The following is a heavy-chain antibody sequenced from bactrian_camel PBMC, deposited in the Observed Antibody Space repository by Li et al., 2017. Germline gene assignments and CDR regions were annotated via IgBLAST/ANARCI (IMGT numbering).Heavy chain of an antibody. V-gene: IGHV3S6*01. J-gene: IGHJ4*01. CDR2: IYSDGSKT. CDR3: GKTMASPT. Sequence: HVQLVESGGDLVQPGGSLKLSCAASGFTFSTYGMSWVRQAPGKGLEWVSTIYSDGSKTYYSDSVKGRFTIFRDNAKNTVSLQMNSLKPDDTAMYWCGKTMASPTWGQGTQVTVS. D-gene: IGHD4*01. CDR1: GFTFSTYG.